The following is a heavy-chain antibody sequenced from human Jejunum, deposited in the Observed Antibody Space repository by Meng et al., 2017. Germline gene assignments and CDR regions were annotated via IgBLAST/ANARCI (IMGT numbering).Heavy chain of an antibody. D-gene: IGHD2-2*01. CDR2: IYYTGSA. CDR3: AREGQLMLGLVDY. V-gene: IGHV4-31*03. J-gene: IGHJ4*02. CDR1: GDSISSGGHY. Sequence: QVQLQESGPGLVTPSQTLSLPCTVSGDSISSGGHYWSWIRQHPGKGLEWIGRIYYTGSAYYNPSLESRVTLSVDTSNNQFSLRLNSVTAADTAVYYCAREGQLMLGLVDYWGQGTLVTVSS.